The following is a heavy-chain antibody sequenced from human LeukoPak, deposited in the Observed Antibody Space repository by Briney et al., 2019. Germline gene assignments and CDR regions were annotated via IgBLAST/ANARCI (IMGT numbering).Heavy chain of an antibody. D-gene: IGHD2-15*01. CDR2: ISGSGGST. V-gene: IGHV3-23*01. CDR3: AKQLGYCSDGSCYFPY. CDR1: GFTFRSYA. J-gene: IGHJ4*02. Sequence: GGSLRLSCAASGFTFRSYAMSWVRQAPGKGLEWVSAISGSGGSTHYADSVKGRFTISGDSSKSTLYLQMNSLRAEDTAVYYCAKQLGYCSDGSCYFPYWGQGTLVTVSS.